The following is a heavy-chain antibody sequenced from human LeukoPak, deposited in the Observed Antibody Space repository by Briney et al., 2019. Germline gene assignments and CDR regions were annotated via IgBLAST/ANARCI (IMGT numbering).Heavy chain of an antibody. V-gene: IGHV4-34*01. Sequence: SETLSLTCAVYGGSFSGYYWSWIRQPPGKGLEWIGEINHSASTNDNPSLKSRVTISVDTSKNQFSLKLSSVTAADTAVYYCARGLVDLEITIFGVVIIAFYFDYWGQGTLVTVSS. CDR2: INHSAST. CDR3: ARGLVDLEITIFGVVIIAFYFDY. CDR1: GGSFSGYY. D-gene: IGHD3-3*01. J-gene: IGHJ4*02.